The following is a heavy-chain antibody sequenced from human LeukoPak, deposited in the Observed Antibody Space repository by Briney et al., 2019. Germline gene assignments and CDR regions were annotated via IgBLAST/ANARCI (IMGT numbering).Heavy chain of an antibody. Sequence: GGSLRLSCAASGFTFSSYAMSGVRQAPGKGLEWVSAISGSGGSTYYADSVKGRFTISRDNSKNTLYLQMNSLRAEDTAVYYCAKDLAVRGAHWWGQGTLVTVSS. CDR1: GFTFSSYA. CDR2: ISGSGGST. CDR3: AKDLAVRGAHW. D-gene: IGHD3-10*01. V-gene: IGHV3-23*01. J-gene: IGHJ4*02.